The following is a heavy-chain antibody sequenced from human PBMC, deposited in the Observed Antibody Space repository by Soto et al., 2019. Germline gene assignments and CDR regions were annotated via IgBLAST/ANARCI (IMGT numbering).Heavy chain of an antibody. D-gene: IGHD2-15*01. J-gene: IGHJ4*02. CDR3: ARGLYSSCLPAVY. Sequence: QVQLVQSGTEVKKPGSSVKVSCRASGGTFGRYSITWVRQAPGQGLEWMGGIIPVFDTANYAQKFQGRLTITANESTSTAYMELSSLRSEDTAVYYCARGLYSSCLPAVYWGQGTLVTVSS. CDR2: IIPVFDTA. V-gene: IGHV1-69*01. CDR1: GGTFGRYS.